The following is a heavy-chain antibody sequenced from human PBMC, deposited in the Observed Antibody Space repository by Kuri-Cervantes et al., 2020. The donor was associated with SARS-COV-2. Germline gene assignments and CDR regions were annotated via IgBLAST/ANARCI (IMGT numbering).Heavy chain of an antibody. CDR1: GGSISSHY. D-gene: IGHD2-2*01. CDR2: INYSGST. J-gene: IGHJ5*02. V-gene: IGHV4-59*08. Sequence: GSLRLSCTVSGGSISSHYWSWIRQPPGKGLEWVGNINYSGSTYYNPALKSRITISVDTSKNQFSLKLNSVTAADTSVYFCARRTNVGVVPVFDPWGQGTLVTVSS. CDR3: ARRTNVGVVPVFDP.